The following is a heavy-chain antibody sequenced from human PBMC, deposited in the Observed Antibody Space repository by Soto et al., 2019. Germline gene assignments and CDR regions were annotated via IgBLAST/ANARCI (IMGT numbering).Heavy chain of an antibody. Sequence: ASVKVSCKASGYTFTSYGISWVRQAPGQGLEWMGWISAYNGNTNYAQKLQGRVTMPTGTSTSTAYMELRSLSSDDTAVYYCARVSGYSYGYELGEYYGMDVWGQGTTVTVSS. CDR1: GYTFTSYG. D-gene: IGHD5-18*01. J-gene: IGHJ6*02. CDR3: ARVSGYSYGYELGEYYGMDV. CDR2: ISAYNGNT. V-gene: IGHV1-18*01.